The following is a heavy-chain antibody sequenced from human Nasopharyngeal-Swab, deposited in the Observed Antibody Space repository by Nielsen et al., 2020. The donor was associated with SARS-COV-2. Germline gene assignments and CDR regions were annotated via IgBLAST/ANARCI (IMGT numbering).Heavy chain of an antibody. J-gene: IGHJ6*02. D-gene: IGHD6-6*01. Sequence: GESLKISCAASGFTFSRYSMNWVRQAPGKGLEWVSSISSSSSYIYYADSAKGRFTISRDNAKNSLYLQMNSLRAEDTAVYYCARDEQLAYGMDVWGQGTTVTVSS. CDR1: GFTFSRYS. V-gene: IGHV3-21*01. CDR2: ISSSSSYI. CDR3: ARDEQLAYGMDV.